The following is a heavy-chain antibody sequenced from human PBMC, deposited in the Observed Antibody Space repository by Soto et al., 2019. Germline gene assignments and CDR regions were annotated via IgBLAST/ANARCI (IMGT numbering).Heavy chain of an antibody. J-gene: IGHJ5*02. Sequence: SETLSLTCTVSGGSISSYYWSWIRQPPGKGLEWIGYIYYSGSTNYNPSLKSRVTISVDTSKNQFSLKLSSVTAADTAVYYCAREASRYYDILTGYYDWFDPWVQGSLVT. D-gene: IGHD3-9*01. V-gene: IGHV4-59*01. CDR3: AREASRYYDILTGYYDWFDP. CDR2: IYYSGST. CDR1: GGSISSYY.